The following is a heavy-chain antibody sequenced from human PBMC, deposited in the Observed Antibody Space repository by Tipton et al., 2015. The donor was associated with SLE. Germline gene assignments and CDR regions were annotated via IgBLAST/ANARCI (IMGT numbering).Heavy chain of an antibody. J-gene: IGHJ4*02. D-gene: IGHD2-2*01. CDR3: AGGSTGCSTTSCVFDF. CDR2: IYHSGST. V-gene: IGHV4-4*02. Sequence: LSLTCAVSGGSISRGNWWSWVRQPPGTGLEWIGEIYHSGSTNSNPSLESRLTISVDKSKNQFSLKLTSVTAADTAVYYCAGGSTGCSTTSCVFDFWGQGTLVTVSS. CDR1: GGSISRGNW.